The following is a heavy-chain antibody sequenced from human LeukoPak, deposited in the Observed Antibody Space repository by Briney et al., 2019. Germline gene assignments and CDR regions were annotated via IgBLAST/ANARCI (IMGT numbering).Heavy chain of an antibody. D-gene: IGHD3-22*01. CDR1: GGSISSGGYY. CDR2: IYYSGST. V-gene: IGHV4-31*03. J-gene: IGHJ3*01. CDR3: ARDLGLVYYDSSGYYS. Sequence: PSETLSLTCTVSGGSISSGGYYWSWIRQHPGKGLEWIGYIYYSGSTYYNPSLKSRVTISVDTSKNQFSLKLSSVTAADTAVYYCARDLGLVYYDSSGYYSWGQGTMVTVSS.